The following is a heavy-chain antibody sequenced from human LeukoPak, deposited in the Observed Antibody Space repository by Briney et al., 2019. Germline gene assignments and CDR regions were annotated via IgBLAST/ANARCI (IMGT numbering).Heavy chain of an antibody. CDR3: ARYDCSGGSCYSDY. CDR2: INPNSGGT. Sequence: GASVKVSCKASGYTFTGYYMHWVRQAPGQGLEWMGWINPNSGGTNYAQKFQGRVTMTRDTSISTAYMELSRLRSDDTAVYYCARYDCSGGSCYSDYWGQGTLVTVSS. J-gene: IGHJ4*02. D-gene: IGHD2-15*01. CDR1: GYTFTGYY. V-gene: IGHV1-2*02.